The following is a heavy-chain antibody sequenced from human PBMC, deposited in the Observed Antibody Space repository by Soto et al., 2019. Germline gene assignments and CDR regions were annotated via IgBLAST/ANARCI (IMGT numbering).Heavy chain of an antibody. D-gene: IGHD3-22*01. CDR3: ARGPPPQQIPAGLYYLTYCFDS. CDR1: GGSVSSSYY. V-gene: IGHV4-61*01. Sequence: SETLSLTCTISGGSVSSSYYWSWIRQPPGKGLEWIGYIYDSGSTNYNPSFKSRVTISVDTSKNQISLKLTSVTAADTAVYYCARGPPPQQIPAGLYYLTYCFDSWGKGTLVTVSS. CDR2: IYDSGST. J-gene: IGHJ4*02.